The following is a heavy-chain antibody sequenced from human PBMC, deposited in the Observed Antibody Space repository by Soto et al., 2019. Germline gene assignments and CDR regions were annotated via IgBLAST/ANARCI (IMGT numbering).Heavy chain of an antibody. CDR2: IFYTGVT. CDR1: GGSVSNASFY. Sequence: VQLQESGPGLVKPSETLSLTCSVSGGSVSNASFYWTWIRQAPRTGLEYIGYIFYTGVTNYNPSLSSRVTISLDTSKNPFSLQLNSMTAADPAVYYCVRVLDSSWYADLWGRGTLVTVSS. D-gene: IGHD3-22*01. V-gene: IGHV4-61*03. CDR3: VRVLDSSWYADL. J-gene: IGHJ2*01.